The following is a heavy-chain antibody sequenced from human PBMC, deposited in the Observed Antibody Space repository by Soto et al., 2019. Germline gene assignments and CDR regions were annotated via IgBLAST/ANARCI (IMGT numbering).Heavy chain of an antibody. V-gene: IGHV4-31*03. D-gene: IGHD1-26*01. CDR2: IYYSGST. CDR3: ARDRGLYSGSYYYHYYGMDV. CDR1: GGSISSGGYY. J-gene: IGHJ6*02. Sequence: QVQLQESGPGLVKPSQTLSLTCTVSGGSISSGGYYWSWIRQHPGKGLEWIGYIYYSGSTYYNPSLKIRVTISVDTSKNQFSLKLSSVTAADTAVYYCARDRGLYSGSYYYHYYGMDVWGQGTTVTVSS.